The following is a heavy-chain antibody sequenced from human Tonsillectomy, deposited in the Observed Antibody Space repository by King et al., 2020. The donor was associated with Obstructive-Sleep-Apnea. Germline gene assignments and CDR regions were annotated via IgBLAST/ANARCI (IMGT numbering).Heavy chain of an antibody. CDR3: ARENGDPYYYYGMDV. D-gene: IGHD4-17*01. CDR2: IGTAGDT. CDR1: GFTFSSYD. Sequence: VQLVESGGGLVQPGGSLRLSCAASGFTFSSYDMHWVRQATGKGLEWVSAIGTAGDTYYPGSVKGRFTISRENAKNSLYLQMNSLRAGDTAVYYCARENGDPYYYYGMDVWGQGTTVTVSS. V-gene: IGHV3-13*01. J-gene: IGHJ6*02.